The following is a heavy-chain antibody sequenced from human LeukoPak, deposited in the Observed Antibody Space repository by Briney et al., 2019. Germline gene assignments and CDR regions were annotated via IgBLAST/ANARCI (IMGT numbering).Heavy chain of an antibody. D-gene: IGHD5-12*01. CDR2: ITSSGSTI. J-gene: IGHJ4*02. Sequence: GGSLRLSCAASGMPFSSDAMSWVRQAPGKGLEWVSYITSSGSTIYYADSVKGRFTISRDNAKNSLYLQMNSLRAEDTAVYYCARDRSAYSGYDFFDSWGQGTLVTVSS. CDR3: ARDRSAYSGYDFFDS. V-gene: IGHV3-48*03. CDR1: GMPFSSDA.